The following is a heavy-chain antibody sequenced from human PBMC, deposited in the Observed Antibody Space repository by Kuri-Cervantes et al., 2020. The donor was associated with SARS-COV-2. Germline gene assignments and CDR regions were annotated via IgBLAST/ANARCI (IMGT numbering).Heavy chain of an antibody. D-gene: IGHD2-2*01. CDR2: IYHSGST. CDR3: ARARFHCSSTSCHYTYFDY. V-gene: IGHV4-30-2*01. J-gene: IGHJ4*02. CDR1: GGSISSGGYS. Sequence: LRLSCAVSGGSISSGGYSWSWIRQPPGKGLEWIGYIYHSGSTYYNPSLKSRVTISVDRSKNQFSLKLSSVTAADTAVYYCARARFHCSSTSCHYTYFDYWGQGTLVTVSS.